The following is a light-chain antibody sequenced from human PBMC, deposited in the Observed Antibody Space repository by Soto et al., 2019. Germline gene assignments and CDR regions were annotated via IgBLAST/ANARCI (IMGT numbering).Light chain of an antibody. J-gene: IGKJ2*01. V-gene: IGKV3-20*01. CDR3: QHYGTSLYT. CDR2: DAS. CDR1: QYITSNY. Sequence: EIVLTQSVGTLSLSPGERATLSCRASQYITSNYLAWYQQRPGQAPRLLIYDASIRFTSIPDRFSGTGSGTDFILDISTLEPEDFAVYYCQHYGTSLYTFGQATKVEIK.